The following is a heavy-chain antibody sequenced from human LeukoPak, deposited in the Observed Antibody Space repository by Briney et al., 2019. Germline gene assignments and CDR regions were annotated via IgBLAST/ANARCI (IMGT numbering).Heavy chain of an antibody. D-gene: IGHD2-15*01. Sequence: GGSLRLSCAASGFTFSSYAMSWVRQAPGKGLEWVSAISGSGGSTYYADSVKGRFTISRDNSKNTLYLQMNSLRAEDTAVYYCAKIRDIVVVVAATPLNDYGGQGTLVTVSS. CDR3: AKIRDIVVVVAATPLNDY. V-gene: IGHV3-23*01. CDR2: ISGSGGST. J-gene: IGHJ4*02. CDR1: GFTFSSYA.